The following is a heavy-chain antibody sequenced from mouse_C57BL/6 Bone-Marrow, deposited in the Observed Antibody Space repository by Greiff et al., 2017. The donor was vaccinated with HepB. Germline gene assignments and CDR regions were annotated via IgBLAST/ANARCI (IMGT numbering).Heavy chain of an antibody. V-gene: IGHV1-81*01. CDR2: IYPRSGNT. CDR3: ARSYDYDPFAY. D-gene: IGHD2-4*01. J-gene: IGHJ3*01. Sequence: VKLQESGAELARPGASVKLSCKASGYTFTSYGISWVKQRTGQGLEWIGEIYPRSGNTYYNEKFKGKATLTADKSSSTAYMELRSLTSEDSAVYFCARSYDYDPFAYWGQGTLVTVSA. CDR1: GYTFTSYG.